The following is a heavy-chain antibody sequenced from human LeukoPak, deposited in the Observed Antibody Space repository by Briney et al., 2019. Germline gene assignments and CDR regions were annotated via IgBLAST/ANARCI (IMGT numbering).Heavy chain of an antibody. CDR3: ARARQTTRYQLLIPEEWFDP. CDR2: ISAYNGNT. V-gene: IGHV1-18*01. D-gene: IGHD2-2*01. CDR1: GYTFTSYG. Sequence: ASVKVSCKASGYTFTSYGISWVRQAPGQGLEWMGWISAYNGNTNYAQKLQGRVTMTTDTSTSTAYMELRSLRSDDTAVYYCARARQTTRYQLLIPEEWFDPWGQGTLVTVSS. J-gene: IGHJ5*02.